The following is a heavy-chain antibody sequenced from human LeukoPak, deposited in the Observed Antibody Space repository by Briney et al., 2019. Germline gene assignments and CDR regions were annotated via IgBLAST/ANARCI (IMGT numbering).Heavy chain of an antibody. Sequence: ASVKVSCKASGGTFSSYAISWVRQAPGQGLEWMGRINPNSGGTNYAQKFQGRVTLTRDTSISTAYMDLNRLTSDDTAVYYCARDGFSSAWNDYWGQGTLVTVFS. CDR2: INPNSGGT. CDR3: ARDGFSSAWNDY. V-gene: IGHV1-2*06. D-gene: IGHD6-19*01. J-gene: IGHJ4*02. CDR1: GGTFSSYA.